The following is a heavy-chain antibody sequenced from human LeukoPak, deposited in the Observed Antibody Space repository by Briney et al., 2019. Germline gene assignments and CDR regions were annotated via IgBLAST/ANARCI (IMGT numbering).Heavy chain of an antibody. CDR2: ISAYNGNT. V-gene: IGHV1-18*04. CDR1: GYTFTGYY. CDR3: ARDCGGGICYSSATNFDY. J-gene: IGHJ4*02. Sequence: PRASVKVSCKASGYTFTGYYLHWVRQVPGQGLEWMGWISAYNGNTKYAQKFQGRVTMTTDTSTSTAYMELRSLRSDDTAVYYCARDCGGGICYSSATNFDYWGQGTLVTVSS. D-gene: IGHD2-15*01.